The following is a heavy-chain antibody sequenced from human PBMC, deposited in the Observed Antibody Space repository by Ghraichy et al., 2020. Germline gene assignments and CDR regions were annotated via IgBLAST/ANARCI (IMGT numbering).Heavy chain of an antibody. CDR2: ISSTGGST. D-gene: IGHD6-19*01. CDR3: AKIAVTGLWYFDL. Sequence: GGSLRLSCAASGFSFSSHGMSWVRQAPGKGPEWVSSISSTGGSTFYTDSVKGRLTISRDNSKNTLYPQMNSLRGEDTAVYYCAKIAVTGLWYFDLWGRGTLVTVSS. V-gene: IGHV3-23*01. CDR1: GFSFSSHG. J-gene: IGHJ2*01.